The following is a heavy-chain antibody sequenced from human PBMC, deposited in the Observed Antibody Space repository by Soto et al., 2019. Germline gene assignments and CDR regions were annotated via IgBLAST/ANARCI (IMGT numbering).Heavy chain of an antibody. CDR3: ARVVRYCSGGSCKNSYNWFDP. D-gene: IGHD2-15*01. J-gene: IGHJ5*02. Sequence: ASVQVSFKASGYTFTRYYMHWLRQAPGQGLEWMGIINPSGGSTSYAQKFQGRVTMTRDTSTSTVYMELSSLRSEDTAVYYCARVVRYCSGGSCKNSYNWFDPWGQGTLVTV. CDR1: GYTFTRYY. V-gene: IGHV1-46*01. CDR2: INPSGGST.